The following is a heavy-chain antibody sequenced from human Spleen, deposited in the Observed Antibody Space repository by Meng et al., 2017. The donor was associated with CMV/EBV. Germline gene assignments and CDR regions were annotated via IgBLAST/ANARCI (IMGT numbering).Heavy chain of an antibody. Sequence: FTLRNYQIHWVRQAPGKGLEWMAIISHNGAKKYYADSVKGRFTISRDNPKNTVFLQMDGLRAEDSALYYCARVSDLETRLSNSHSDYWGQGTLVTVSS. CDR3: ARVSDLETRLSNSHSDY. CDR1: FTLRNYQ. D-gene: IGHD1-1*01. J-gene: IGHJ4*02. CDR2: ISHNGAKK. V-gene: IGHV3-30-3*01.